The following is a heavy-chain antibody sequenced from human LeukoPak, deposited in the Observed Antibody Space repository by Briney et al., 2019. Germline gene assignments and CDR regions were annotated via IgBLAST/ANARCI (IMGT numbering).Heavy chain of an antibody. Sequence: ASETLSLTCTVSGGSISSGGYSWSWIRQHPGKGLEWIGYIYYSGSTYYNPSLKSRVTISVDTSKNQFSLKLSSVTAADTAIYYCARAVSGRFDYWGQGTLVTVSS. V-gene: IGHV4-31*03. D-gene: IGHD6-19*01. CDR2: IYYSGST. CDR3: ARAVSGRFDY. CDR1: GGSISSGGYS. J-gene: IGHJ4*02.